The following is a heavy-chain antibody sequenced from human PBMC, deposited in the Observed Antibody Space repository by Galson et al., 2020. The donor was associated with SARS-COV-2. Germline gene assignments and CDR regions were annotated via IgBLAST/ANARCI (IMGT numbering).Heavy chain of an antibody. J-gene: IGHJ6*03. CDR1: GGSISSSNW. CDR2: IYHSGST. Sequence: SQTLSLTCAVSGGSISSSNWWSWVRQPPGKGLEWIGEIYHSGSTNYNPSLKSRVTISVDKSKNQFSLKLSSVTAADTAVYYCARVRAGSITIVGVVPRHYYYMDVWGKGTTVTVSS. V-gene: IGHV4-4*02. D-gene: IGHD3-3*01. CDR3: ARVRAGSITIVGVVPRHYYYMDV.